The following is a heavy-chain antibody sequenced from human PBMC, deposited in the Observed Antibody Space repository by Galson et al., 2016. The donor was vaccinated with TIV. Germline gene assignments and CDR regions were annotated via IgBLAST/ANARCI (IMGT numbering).Heavy chain of an antibody. CDR1: GGTSITYP. CDR2: FIPLFGSA. V-gene: IGHV1-69*13. CDR3: ATDRNTAMDTYYYYYGVDV. Sequence: SVKVSCKASGGTSITYPFNWVRQAPGQGLEWMGGFIPLFGSANYAQKFQGRVTITADESTSTVYMELSRLRSEDTAIYYCATDRNTAMDTYYYYYGVDVWGQGTTVTVSS. D-gene: IGHD5-18*01. J-gene: IGHJ6*02.